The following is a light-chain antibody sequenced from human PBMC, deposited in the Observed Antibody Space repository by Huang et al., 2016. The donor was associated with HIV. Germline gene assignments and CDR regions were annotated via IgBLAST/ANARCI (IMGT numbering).Light chain of an antibody. Sequence: DIQVTQSPSSLSASVGDRVTITCRASQPINTYLNWYQQKPGKAPKHLIYDSSTLQSGVPSRFSGSGSGTDFTLTISSLQPEDFAAYYCQQSYSMPITFGLGTRLEI. CDR1: QPINTY. J-gene: IGKJ5*01. V-gene: IGKV1-39*01. CDR2: DSS. CDR3: QQSYSMPIT.